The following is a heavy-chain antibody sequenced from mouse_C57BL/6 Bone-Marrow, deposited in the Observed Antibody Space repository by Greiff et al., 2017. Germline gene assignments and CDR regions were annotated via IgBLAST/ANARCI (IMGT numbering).Heavy chain of an antibody. J-gene: IGHJ3*01. CDR1: GYTFTSYW. Sequence: QVQLQQPGAELVKPGASVKLSCKASGYTFTSYWMHWVKQRPGQGLEWIGMIHPNSGSTNYNEKFKSKATLTVDKSSSTAYMQLSSLTSEDSAVYYCAREVFYGNGGAWFAYWGQGTLVTVSA. D-gene: IGHD2-1*01. V-gene: IGHV1-64*01. CDR3: AREVFYGNGGAWFAY. CDR2: IHPNSGST.